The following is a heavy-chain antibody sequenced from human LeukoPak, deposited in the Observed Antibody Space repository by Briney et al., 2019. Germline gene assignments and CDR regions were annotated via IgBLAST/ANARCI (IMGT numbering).Heavy chain of an antibody. Sequence: ASVKVSCKASGYTFTSYGISWVRQAPGQGLEWMGWINPNSGGTNYAQKFQGRVTMTTDTSMSTAYMELSRLTSDDTAVYYCARAGGRSWFDPWGQGTLVTVSS. CDR2: INPNSGGT. CDR3: ARAGGRSWFDP. V-gene: IGHV1-2*02. J-gene: IGHJ5*02. CDR1: GYTFTSYG.